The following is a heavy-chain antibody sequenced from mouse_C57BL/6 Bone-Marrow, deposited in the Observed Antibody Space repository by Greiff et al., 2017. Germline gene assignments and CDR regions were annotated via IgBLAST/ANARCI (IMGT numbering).Heavy chain of an antibody. CDR2: IYPGSGST. V-gene: IGHV1-55*01. CDR1: GYTFTSYW. D-gene: IGHD2-5*01. Sequence: QVQLQQPGAELVKPGASVKMSCKASGYTFTSYWITWVKQRPGQGLEWIGDIYPGSGSTNYNEKFKSKATLTVDTSYSTASMQLSSLTSEDSAVYYCARPYYSNYWYFDVWGTGTTVTVSS. CDR3: ARPYYSNYWYFDV. J-gene: IGHJ1*03.